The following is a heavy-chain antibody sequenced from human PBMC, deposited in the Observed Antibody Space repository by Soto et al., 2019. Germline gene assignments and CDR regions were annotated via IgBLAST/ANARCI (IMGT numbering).Heavy chain of an antibody. CDR1: GFTFSTYA. V-gene: IGHV3-23*01. J-gene: IGHJ4*02. D-gene: IGHD2-15*01. CDR3: ATRHLPYCSGGTCNPFDF. CDR2: ISVSGDST. Sequence: GGSLRLSCASSGFTFSTYAMSWVRQAPGKGLEWVSTISVSGDSTYSADSVKGRFAVSRDNSKNTVYLQMNSLRAEDTAIYYCATRHLPYCSGGTCNPFDFWGQGTLVTVSS.